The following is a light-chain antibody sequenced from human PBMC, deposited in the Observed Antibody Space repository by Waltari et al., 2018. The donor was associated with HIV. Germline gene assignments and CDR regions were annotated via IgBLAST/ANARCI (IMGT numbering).Light chain of an antibody. CDR2: SLS. CDR1: QSLVHSDGNTH. V-gene: IGKV2-30*02. J-gene: IGKJ1*01. CDR3: QQSET. Sequence: DVVMTQSPLPLPATLGQPASISCTSSQSLVHSDGNTHLSWFQQRPGQSPRRLIYSLSNRDSGVPDRFSGSGSGTEFTLTIARLEPEDFAVYYCQQSETFGQGTRVEIK.